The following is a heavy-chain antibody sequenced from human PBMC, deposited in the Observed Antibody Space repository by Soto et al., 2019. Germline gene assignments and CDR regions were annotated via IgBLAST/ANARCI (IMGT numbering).Heavy chain of an antibody. D-gene: IGHD3-22*01. Sequence: PGGSLRLSCAASGFAFRNYGMNWFRQAPGKGLEWVSYIGIGSSTKYYADSVKGRFTISRDNAKNSLYLQMNSLRAEDTAVYYCARDQLYYNDISGRPLNAFDVWGQGTMVTVSS. CDR3: ARDQLYYNDISGRPLNAFDV. V-gene: IGHV3-48*01. CDR2: IGIGSSTK. CDR1: GFAFRNYG. J-gene: IGHJ3*01.